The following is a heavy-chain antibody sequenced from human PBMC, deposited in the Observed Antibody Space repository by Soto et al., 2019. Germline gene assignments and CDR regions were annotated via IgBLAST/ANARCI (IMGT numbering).Heavy chain of an antibody. Sequence: EVQLLESGGGLVQAGGSLRLSCTASGFTFSSFAMGWVRQTPGKGLEWVSSLDSSGGSTYYADSVKGRFTMSRDKSKNTLYLQMNSLRAEDTAVYYCARRLLGGTVTYFDFWGQGTLVTVSS. CDR2: LDSSGGST. J-gene: IGHJ4*01. CDR1: GFTFSSFA. D-gene: IGHD1-26*01. V-gene: IGHV3-23*01. CDR3: ARRLLGGTVTYFDF.